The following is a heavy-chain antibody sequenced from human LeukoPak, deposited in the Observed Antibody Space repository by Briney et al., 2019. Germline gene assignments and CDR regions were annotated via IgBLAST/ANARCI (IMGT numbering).Heavy chain of an antibody. CDR2: IKQDGSEK. J-gene: IGHJ6*03. CDR3: ARAYSYGNPYYYYYYMDV. Sequence: PGGSLRLSCAASGFTFSSYWMSWVRQAPGKGLEWVANIKQDGSEKYYVDSVKGRFTISRDNAKKSLYLQMSSLRAEDTAVYNCARAYSYGNPYYYYYYMDVWGKGTTVTVSS. CDR1: GFTFSSYW. V-gene: IGHV3-7*04. D-gene: IGHD5-18*01.